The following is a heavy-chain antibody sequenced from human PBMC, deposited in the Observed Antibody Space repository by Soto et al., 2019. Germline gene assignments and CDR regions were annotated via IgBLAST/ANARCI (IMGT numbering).Heavy chain of an antibody. J-gene: IGHJ4*02. CDR3: ARGHSMITFGGVIGF. CDR2: MNPNSGNT. D-gene: IGHD3-16*02. V-gene: IGHV1-8*01. Sequence: QGLEWMGWMNPNSGNTGYAQKFQGRVTMTRNTSISTAYMELSSLRSEDTAVYYCARGHSMITFGGVIGFWGKGTLVTVSS.